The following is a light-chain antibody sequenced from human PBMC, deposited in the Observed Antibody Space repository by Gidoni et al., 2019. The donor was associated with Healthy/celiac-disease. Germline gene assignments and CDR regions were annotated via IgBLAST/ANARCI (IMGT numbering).Light chain of an antibody. CDR3: KQRRLT. CDR1: QDISNY. Sequence: DIQMTQSPSSLSASVGDRVTITCQASQDISNYLNWYQQKPGKAPKLLIYDASNLETGVPSRFSGSGSGTDLTFTISSLQPEDIATYYCKQRRLTCGGGTKVEIK. J-gene: IGKJ4*01. V-gene: IGKV1-33*01. CDR2: DAS.